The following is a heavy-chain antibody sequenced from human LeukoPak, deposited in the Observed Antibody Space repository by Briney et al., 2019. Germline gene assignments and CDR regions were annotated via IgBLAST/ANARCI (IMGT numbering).Heavy chain of an antibody. J-gene: IGHJ4*02. D-gene: IGHD2-21*02. CDR3: ARGHTVVVTAPDY. V-gene: IGHV3-74*01. CDR1: GFTFSSYW. Sequence: PGGSLRLSCAASGFTFSSYWMHWVRQAPGKGLVWVSRINSDGSSTNYADSVKGRFTISRDNAKNTLYLQMNSLRAEDTAVYYCARGHTVVVTAPDYWGQGTLVTVSS. CDR2: INSDGSST.